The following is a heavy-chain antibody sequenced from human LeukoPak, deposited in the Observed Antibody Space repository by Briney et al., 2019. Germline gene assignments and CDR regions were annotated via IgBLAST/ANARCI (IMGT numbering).Heavy chain of an antibody. V-gene: IGHV4-30-4*01. CDR3: ARRRPTRIAARPNYFDY. D-gene: IGHD6-6*01. CDR2: IYYSGTT. J-gene: IGHJ4*02. Sequence: SQTLSLTCTVSGGSISSGDYYWSWIRQPPGKGLEWIGYIYYSGTTYYNPSLKSRVTISVDTSKNQFSLKLSSVTAADTAVYYCARRRPTRIAARPNYFDYWGQGTLVTVSS. CDR1: GGSISSGDYY.